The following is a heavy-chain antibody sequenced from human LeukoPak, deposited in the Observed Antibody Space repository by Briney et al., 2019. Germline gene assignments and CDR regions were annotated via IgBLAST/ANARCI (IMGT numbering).Heavy chain of an antibody. V-gene: IGHV3-21*01. Sequence: GGSLRLSCAASGFTFSSYSMNWVRQAPGKGLEWVSSISSSSSYIYYADSVKGRFTISRDNAKNSLYLQMNSLRAEDTAVYYCARSQYSGYDSDYYYGMEVWGKGTTVTVSS. J-gene: IGHJ6*04. CDR1: GFTFSSYS. CDR3: ARSQYSGYDSDYYYGMEV. CDR2: ISSSSSYI. D-gene: IGHD5-12*01.